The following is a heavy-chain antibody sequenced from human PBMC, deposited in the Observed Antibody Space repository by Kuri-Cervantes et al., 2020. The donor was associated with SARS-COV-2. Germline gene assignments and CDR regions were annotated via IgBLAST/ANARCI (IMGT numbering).Heavy chain of an antibody. CDR1: GYTFTSYD. CDR3: AISSPNTIFGVVIDY. J-gene: IGHJ4*02. Sequence: ASVKVSCKASGYTFTSYDINWVRQATGQGLEWMGWMNLNSGNTGYAQKFQGRVTMTRNTSISTAYMELSSLRSEDTAVYYCAISSPNTIFGVVIDYWGQGTLVTVSS. D-gene: IGHD3-3*01. V-gene: IGHV1-8*01. CDR2: MNLNSGNT.